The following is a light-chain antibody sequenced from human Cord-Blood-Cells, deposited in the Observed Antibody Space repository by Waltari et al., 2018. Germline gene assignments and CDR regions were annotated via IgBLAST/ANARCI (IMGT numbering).Light chain of an antibody. J-gene: IGLJ3*02. CDR1: SSDVGSYNL. Sequence: QSALTQPASVSGSPGQSITLSCPGNSSDVGSYNLVSWYQQHTGKAPKLMIYEVSKRPSGVSNRFSGSKSGNTASLTISGLQAEDEADYYCCSYAGSSTWVFGGGTKLTVL. CDR3: CSYAGSSTWV. CDR2: EVS. V-gene: IGLV2-23*02.